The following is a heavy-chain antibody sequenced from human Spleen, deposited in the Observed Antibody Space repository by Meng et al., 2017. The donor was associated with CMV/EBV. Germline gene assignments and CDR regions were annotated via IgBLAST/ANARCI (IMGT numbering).Heavy chain of an antibody. CDR1: GGSFSPYD. V-gene: IGHV4-34*01. D-gene: IGHD6-19*01. CDR2: INHGGST. Sequence: VYGGSFSPYDWSWIRQSPGKALEWIGKINHGGSTFYNPSLKSRVTISLDMSKNQFSLGLTSVTAADTAVYYCARDSSGWYDGYFDSWGQGTLVTVSS. CDR3: ARDSSGWYDGYFDS. J-gene: IGHJ4*02.